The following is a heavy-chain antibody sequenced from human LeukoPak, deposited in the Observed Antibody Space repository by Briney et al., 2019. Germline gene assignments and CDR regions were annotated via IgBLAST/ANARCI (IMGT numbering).Heavy chain of an antibody. CDR2: IYSGGST. CDR1: GFTFSSNY. CDR3: ASPLTLSIAVAGGYYYYMDV. D-gene: IGHD6-19*01. Sequence: TGGSLRLSCAASGFTFSSNYMSWVRQAPGKGLEWVSVIYSGGSTYYADSVKGRFTISRDNSKNTLYLQMNSLRAEDTAVYYCASPLTLSIAVAGGYYYYMDVWGKGTTVTVSS. J-gene: IGHJ6*03. V-gene: IGHV3-53*01.